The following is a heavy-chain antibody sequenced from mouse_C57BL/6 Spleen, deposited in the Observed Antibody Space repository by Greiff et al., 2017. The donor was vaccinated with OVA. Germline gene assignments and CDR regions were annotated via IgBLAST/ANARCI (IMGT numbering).Heavy chain of an antibody. Sequence: VQLQQSGAELVKPGASVKISCKASGYAFSSYWMNWVKQRPGKGLEWIGQIYPGDGDTNYTGKFKGKATLTADKSSSTAYMQLSSLTSEDSAVYFCARGPNYGSKGYFDYWGQGTTLTVSS. CDR1: GYAFSSYW. CDR3: ARGPNYGSKGYFDY. D-gene: IGHD1-1*01. CDR2: IYPGDGDT. V-gene: IGHV1-80*01. J-gene: IGHJ2*01.